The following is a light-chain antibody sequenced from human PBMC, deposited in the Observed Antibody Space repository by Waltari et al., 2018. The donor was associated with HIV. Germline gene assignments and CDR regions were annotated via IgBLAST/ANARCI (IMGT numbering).Light chain of an antibody. CDR3: QQFNNWPYT. CDR1: QRVSSN. V-gene: IGKV3-15*01. Sequence: EIVMTQSPATLSVSPGERATLSCRASQRVSSNLAWYQQKPGQAPRLLIYGASTRATGIPARFGGSGSGTEFTLTISSLQSEDFAVYYCQQFNNWPYTFGQGTKLEIK. CDR2: GAS. J-gene: IGKJ2*01.